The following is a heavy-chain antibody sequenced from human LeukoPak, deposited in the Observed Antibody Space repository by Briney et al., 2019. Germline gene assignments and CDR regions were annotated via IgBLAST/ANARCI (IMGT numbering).Heavy chain of an antibody. J-gene: IGHJ4*02. V-gene: IGHV4-39*01. CDR3: ARLTISSWPVFDY. CDR2: IYYSGST. CDR1: GGSISSSSYY. Sequence: SETLSLTCTVSGGSISSSSYYWGWIRQPPGKGLEWIGSIYYSGSTYYNPSLKSRVTISVDTSKNQFSLKLSSVTAADTAVYYCARLTISSWPVFDYWGQGTLVTVSS. D-gene: IGHD6-13*01.